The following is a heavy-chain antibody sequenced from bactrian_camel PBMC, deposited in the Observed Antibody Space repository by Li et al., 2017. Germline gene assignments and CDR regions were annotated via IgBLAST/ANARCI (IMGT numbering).Heavy chain of an antibody. Sequence: HVQLVESGGGAVQAEGCLRLTCAVSGLPDKWYWMAWFRQAPGREREQVALISPRGATEAADSVKGRFTISYDRSEAELYLHMSSLAVDDTAMYYCAADTRNPPGVSARSPGNYNYWGQGTQVTVS. CDR1: GLPDKWYW. D-gene: IGHD2*01. CDR3: AADTRNPPGVSARSPGNYNY. CDR2: ISPRGAT. V-gene: IGHV3S1*01. J-gene: IGHJ4*01.